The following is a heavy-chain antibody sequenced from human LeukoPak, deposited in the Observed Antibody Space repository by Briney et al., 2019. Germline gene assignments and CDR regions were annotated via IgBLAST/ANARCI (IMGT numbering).Heavy chain of an antibody. CDR3: ARDYGDYIGYDAVDI. CDR2: ITSSGSST. Sequence: GGSLRLSCAASGVNFSSYEMNWVRQAPGRGLEWLSDITSSGSSTYYADSVKGRFTISRDNAKNSLYLQMNSLRAEDTAVYYCARDYGDYIGYDAVDIWGQGTMVTVSS. CDR1: GVNFSSYE. V-gene: IGHV3-48*03. J-gene: IGHJ3*02. D-gene: IGHD4-17*01.